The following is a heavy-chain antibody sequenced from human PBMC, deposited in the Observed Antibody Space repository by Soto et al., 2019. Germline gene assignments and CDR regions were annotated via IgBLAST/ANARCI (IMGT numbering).Heavy chain of an antibody. CDR2: INHSGST. CDR3: ARGKRGFYYGSGSSLIDP. J-gene: IGHJ5*02. D-gene: IGHD3-10*01. Sequence: SETLSLTCAVYGGSFSGYYWSWIRQPPGKGLEWIGEINHSGSTNYNPSLKSRVTISVDTSKNQFSLKLSSVTAADTAVYYCARGKRGFYYGSGSSLIDPWGQGTLVTVSS. V-gene: IGHV4-34*01. CDR1: GGSFSGYY.